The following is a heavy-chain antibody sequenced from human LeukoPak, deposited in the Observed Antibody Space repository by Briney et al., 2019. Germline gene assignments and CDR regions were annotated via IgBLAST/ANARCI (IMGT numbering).Heavy chain of an antibody. J-gene: IGHJ4*02. CDR3: AKGKYYDILIGYYLPY. Sequence: PGGSLRLSCAASGFTFSSYAMSWVRQAPGKGLEWVSAISGSGGSTYYADSVKGRFTISRDNSKNTLYLQMNSLRAEDTAVYYCAKGKYYDILIGYYLPYWGQGTLVTVSS. V-gene: IGHV3-23*01. D-gene: IGHD3-9*01. CDR2: ISGSGGST. CDR1: GFTFSSYA.